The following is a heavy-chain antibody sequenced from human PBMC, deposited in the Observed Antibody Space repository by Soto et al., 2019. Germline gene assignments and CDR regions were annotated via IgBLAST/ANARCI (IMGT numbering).Heavy chain of an antibody. CDR1: GYTFTSYA. J-gene: IGHJ4*02. D-gene: IGHD2-2*01. CDR3: ARAPEVPAASIES. V-gene: IGHV1-8*01. CDR2: MNPNSGNT. Sequence: QIHLVQSGAEVKKPGTSVKVSCKASGYTFTSYAINWVRQATGQGLEWVGWMNPNSGNTGYAQKFQGRVTMTRNTAITTAYIDLTSLTSEDPAVYCCARAPEVPAASIESWGQGNLVTVSS.